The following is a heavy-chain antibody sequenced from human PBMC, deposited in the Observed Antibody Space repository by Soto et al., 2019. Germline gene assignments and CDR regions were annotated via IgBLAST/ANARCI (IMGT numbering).Heavy chain of an antibody. CDR3: ERGLRTSSSPPLYYYYYYMDG. CDR2: IIPILGIA. J-gene: IGHJ6*03. V-gene: IGHV1-69*02. Sequence: QVQLAQSGSEVKKPGSSVKVSCKASGGTFSSYPISWVRQAPGQGLEWVGRIIPILGIANYAQKFQGRVTITEDKSTSTAYLELSSLRSEDTAVYYCERGLRTSSSPPLYYYYYYMDGWGKGTTVTVSS. D-gene: IGHD6-6*01. CDR1: GGTFSSYP.